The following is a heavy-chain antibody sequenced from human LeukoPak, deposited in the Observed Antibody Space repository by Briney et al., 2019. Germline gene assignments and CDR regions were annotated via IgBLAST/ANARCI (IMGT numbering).Heavy chain of an antibody. V-gene: IGHV3-30*04. Sequence: PGRSLRLSCTASGFTFGDYAMNWVRQAPGKGLEWVALISYDGRKKYYADFVKGRFTISRDNSKNTQYLQMNSLRAEDTAVYYCARDNSGYDYAFDIWGQGTMVTVSS. CDR2: ISYDGRKK. D-gene: IGHD5-12*01. J-gene: IGHJ3*02. CDR3: ARDNSGYDYAFDI. CDR1: GFTFGDYA.